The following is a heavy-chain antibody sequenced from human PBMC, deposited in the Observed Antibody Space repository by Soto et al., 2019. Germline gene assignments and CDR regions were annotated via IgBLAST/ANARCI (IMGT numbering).Heavy chain of an antibody. Sequence: SQTLSLTCAISVDSVSANNAAWNWIRQSPSRGLEWLGRTYFRSKWNYDYAESVKSRLTINQDTTNNQISLQLNSVIPEDAAVYYCVRQPLANLALYGMDVWGQGTTVTVSS. CDR2: TYFRSKWNY. D-gene: IGHD6-6*01. J-gene: IGHJ6*02. CDR1: VDSVSANNAA. V-gene: IGHV6-1*01. CDR3: VRQPLANLALYGMDV.